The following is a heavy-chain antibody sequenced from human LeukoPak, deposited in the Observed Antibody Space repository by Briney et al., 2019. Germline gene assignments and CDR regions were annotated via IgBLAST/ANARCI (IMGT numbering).Heavy chain of an antibody. CDR3: VRKNRDFNAAFDI. Sequence: GGPLRLSCAASGFTVSNNYMSWVHQAPGKGLEWVSITYSDSSTNYADSVEGRFTISRDTSQNTLSLQMNSLRAEDTAVYYCVRKNRDFNAAFDIWGQGTVVTVSS. D-gene: IGHD2-21*02. V-gene: IGHV3-53*01. CDR1: GFTVSNNY. J-gene: IGHJ3*02. CDR2: TYSDSST.